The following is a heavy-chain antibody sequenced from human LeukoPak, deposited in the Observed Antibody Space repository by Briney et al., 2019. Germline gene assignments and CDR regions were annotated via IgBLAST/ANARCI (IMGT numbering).Heavy chain of an antibody. V-gene: IGHV1-18*01. J-gene: IGHJ4*02. CDR3: ARDCSGGSCYSPVDY. CDR1: GGTFSSYA. CDR2: ISAYNGNT. D-gene: IGHD2-15*01. Sequence: GASVKVSCKASGGTFSSYAISWVRQAPGQGLEWMGWISAYNGNTNYAQKLQGRVTVTTDTSTSTAYMELRSLRSDDTAVYYCARDCSGGSCYSPVDYWGQGTLVTVSS.